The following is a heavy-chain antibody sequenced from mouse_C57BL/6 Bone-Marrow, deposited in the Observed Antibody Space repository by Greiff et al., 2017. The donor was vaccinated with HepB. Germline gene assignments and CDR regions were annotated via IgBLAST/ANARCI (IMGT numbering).Heavy chain of an antibody. Sequence: QVQLQQSGAELVKPGASVKISCKASGYAFSSYWMNWVKQRPGKGLERIGQIYPGDGDTNYNGKFKGKATLTADKSSSTAYMQLSSLTSEDSAVYFCARWFITTEYYFDYWGQGTTLTVSS. V-gene: IGHV1-80*01. D-gene: IGHD1-1*01. J-gene: IGHJ2*01. CDR1: GYAFSSYW. CDR2: IYPGDGDT. CDR3: ARWFITTEYYFDY.